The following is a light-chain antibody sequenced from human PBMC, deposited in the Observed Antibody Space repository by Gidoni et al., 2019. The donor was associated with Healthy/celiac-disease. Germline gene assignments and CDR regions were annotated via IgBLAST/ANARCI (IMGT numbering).Light chain of an antibody. CDR1: SLRSYY. V-gene: IGLV3-19*01. CDR2: GKN. Sequence: SSELTQDPAVSVALGQTVRITCQGDSLRSYYASWYKQKPVQAPVLVIYGKNNRPSGIPDRFAGSSSGNTASLTITGAHAEDEADYYCNSRDSSGNHWVFGGGTKLTVL. J-gene: IGLJ3*02. CDR3: NSRDSSGNHWV.